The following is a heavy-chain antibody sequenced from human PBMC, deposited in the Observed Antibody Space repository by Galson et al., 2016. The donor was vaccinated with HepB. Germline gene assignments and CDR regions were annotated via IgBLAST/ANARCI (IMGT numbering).Heavy chain of an antibody. CDR2: IFYSGIT. V-gene: IGHV4-39*07. CDR3: ARAVWLPLSGMDV. CDR1: SGSVSSSTYY. D-gene: IGHD3-10*01. J-gene: IGHJ6*02. Sequence: LSLTCAVSSGSVSSSTYYWGWIRQPPGKGLEWIGSIFYSGITYYNPSLTSRVTISLDTSKNQFSLKVSSVTAADTAVYYCARAVWLPLSGMDVWGQGTTVTVSS.